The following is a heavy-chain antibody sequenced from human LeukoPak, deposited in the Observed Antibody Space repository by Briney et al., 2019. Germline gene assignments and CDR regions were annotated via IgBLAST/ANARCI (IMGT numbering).Heavy chain of an antibody. D-gene: IGHD3-3*01. J-gene: IGHJ4*02. V-gene: IGHV3-11*04. CDR3: ARVGGYDFWSGYRSFDY. Sequence: PGGSLRLSCAASGFTFSDYYLSWIRQAPGKGLEWVSYISSSATTIYYADSVKGRFTVSRDNAKNSLYLQMNSLRAEDTAVYYCARVGGYDFWSGYRSFDYWGQGTLVTVSS. CDR1: GFTFSDYY. CDR2: ISSSATTI.